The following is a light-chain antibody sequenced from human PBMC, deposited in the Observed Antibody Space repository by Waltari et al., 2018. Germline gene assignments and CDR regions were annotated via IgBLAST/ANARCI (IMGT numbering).Light chain of an antibody. CDR2: VNN. Sequence: QSVLTQPPSVSGAPGQRVTISCTGNSSHIGADYDVHWYPQVPGTAPQLLMYVNNNRASGVPARFSGSKSGTSASLAITGLQAEDEADYYCQSYDYSLRAAVFGGGTKLTVL. CDR1: SSHIGADYD. J-gene: IGLJ2*01. CDR3: QSYDYSLRAAV. V-gene: IGLV1-40*01.